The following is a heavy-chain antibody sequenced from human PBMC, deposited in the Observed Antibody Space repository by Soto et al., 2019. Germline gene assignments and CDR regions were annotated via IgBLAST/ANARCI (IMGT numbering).Heavy chain of an antibody. Sequence: PGGSLRLSCAASGFTFSNYGMHWVRQAPGKGLERVAVISYDGSNKYYADSVKGRFTISRENSKNTLYLQMNSLGAEDTAVYYCAKDRASGYCSSTSCYNYYYYGMDVWGQGTTVTVSS. V-gene: IGHV3-30*18. CDR1: GFTFSNYG. CDR3: AKDRASGYCSSTSCYNYYYYGMDV. J-gene: IGHJ6*02. D-gene: IGHD2-2*02. CDR2: ISYDGSNK.